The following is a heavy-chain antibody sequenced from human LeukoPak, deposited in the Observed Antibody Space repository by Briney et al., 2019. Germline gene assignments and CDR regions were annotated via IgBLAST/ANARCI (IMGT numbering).Heavy chain of an antibody. V-gene: IGHV3-30-3*01. Sequence: GGSLRLSCAASGFTFSSYAMHWVRQAPGKGLEWVAVISYDGSNKYYADSVKGRFTISRDNSKNTLYLQMNSLRAEDTAVYYCARGPCGGDCYSVGDAFDIWGQGTMVTVSS. CDR2: ISYDGSNK. J-gene: IGHJ3*02. CDR3: ARGPCGGDCYSVGDAFDI. D-gene: IGHD2-21*01. CDR1: GFTFSSYA.